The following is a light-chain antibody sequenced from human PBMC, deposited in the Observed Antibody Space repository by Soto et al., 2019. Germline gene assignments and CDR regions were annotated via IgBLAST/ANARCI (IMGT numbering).Light chain of an antibody. Sequence: QSVLAQPPSASGNPGQRLTISCSGSTSNILRNYVYWYRQFPGTAPRLLISMNDQRPSGVPDRCSGSKYGTSASLAISGVRSEDEADYFCASWDDSLSGYVFGTGTKVTVL. V-gene: IGLV1-47*01. J-gene: IGLJ1*01. CDR2: MND. CDR1: TSNILRNY. CDR3: ASWDDSLSGYV.